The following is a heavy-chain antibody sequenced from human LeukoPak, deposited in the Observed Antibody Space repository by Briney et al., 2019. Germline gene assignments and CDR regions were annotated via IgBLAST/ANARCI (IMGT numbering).Heavy chain of an antibody. CDR3: ARERSTWFGELYYYYYYMDV. V-gene: IGHV4-61*02. D-gene: IGHD3-10*01. CDR2: IYTSGST. J-gene: IGHJ6*03. CDR1: GGSISSGSYY. Sequence: PSQTLSLTCTVSGGSISSGSYYWGWIRQPAGKGLEWIGRIYTSGSTNYNPSLKSRVTISVDTSKNQFSLKLSSVTAADTAVYYCARERSTWFGELYYYYYYMDVWGKGTTVTISS.